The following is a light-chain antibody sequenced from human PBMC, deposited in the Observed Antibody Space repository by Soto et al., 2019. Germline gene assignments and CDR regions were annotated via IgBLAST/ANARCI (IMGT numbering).Light chain of an antibody. Sequence: DIQMTQSPSSLSASVGDRVTITCRASQNIGRGLAWYQQKSGKAPKLMIYDVSTLISGVPSRFSGSGSGTEFTLTITSPQPDDFTTYYCQQYNLHSPATFGPGTLVEIK. CDR2: DVS. CDR1: QNIGRG. V-gene: IGKV1-5*01. CDR3: QQYNLHSPAT. J-gene: IGKJ1*01.